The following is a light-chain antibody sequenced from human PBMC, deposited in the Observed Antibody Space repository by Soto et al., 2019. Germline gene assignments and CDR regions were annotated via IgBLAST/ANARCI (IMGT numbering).Light chain of an antibody. CDR2: EVS. J-gene: IGLJ1*01. V-gene: IGLV1-40*01. Sequence: QSVLTQPPSVSGAPGQRVTIACTGSSSNIGAVYDVHWYQQLPGTVPKLMIYEVSNRPSGVSNRFSGSKSGNTASLTISGLQAEDEADYYCGSYTTSSTQVFGTRTKVTVL. CDR3: GSYTTSSTQV. CDR1: SSNIGAVYD.